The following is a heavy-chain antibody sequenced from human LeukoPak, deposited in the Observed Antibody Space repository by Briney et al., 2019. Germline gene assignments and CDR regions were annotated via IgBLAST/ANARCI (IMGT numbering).Heavy chain of an antibody. CDR1: GYTFTSYW. Sequence: GESLKISCQGSGYTFTSYWIGWVRQMPGKGLEWMGIIYPGDSDTRYSPSFQGHVTISADKSISTAYLQWSSLKASDTAIYYCARPRATVGATIDYWGQGTLVTVSS. D-gene: IGHD1-26*01. J-gene: IGHJ4*02. CDR3: ARPRATVGATIDY. V-gene: IGHV5-51*01. CDR2: IYPGDSDT.